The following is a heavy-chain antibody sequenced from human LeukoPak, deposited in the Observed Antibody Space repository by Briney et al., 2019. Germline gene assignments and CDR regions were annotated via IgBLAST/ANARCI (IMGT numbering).Heavy chain of an antibody. J-gene: IGHJ4*02. CDR2: SSSGGSAI. CDR1: GFTFSDYY. CDR3: ATTRYSSASYSVY. D-gene: IGHD6-19*01. V-gene: IGHV3-11*04. Sequence: GGSLRPSCAASGFTFSDYYTSWIRQAPGKGLEWVSYSSSGGSAIYYADSVKGRFTISRDNAKNSVYLQMNSLRAEDTAVYYCATTRYSSASYSVYWDQGTLVTVSS.